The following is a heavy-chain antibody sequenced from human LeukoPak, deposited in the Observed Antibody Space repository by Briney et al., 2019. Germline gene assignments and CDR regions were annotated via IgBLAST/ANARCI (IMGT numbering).Heavy chain of an antibody. CDR1: GFIFSTYS. CDR3: ATNGATVADQYYFDY. V-gene: IGHV3-48*01. J-gene: IGHJ4*02. CDR2: ISSSSSPI. D-gene: IGHD4-23*01. Sequence: AGGSLRLSCVGSGFIFSTYSMHWVRQVPGKGLEWLSFISSSSSPIYYADSVRGRFTISRDNAKNSLYLQMNSLRAGDTAVYYCATNGATVADQYYFDYWGQGTLVTVSS.